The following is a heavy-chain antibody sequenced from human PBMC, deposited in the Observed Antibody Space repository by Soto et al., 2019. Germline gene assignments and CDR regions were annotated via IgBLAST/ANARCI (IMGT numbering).Heavy chain of an antibody. Sequence: SETLSLTCTVSGGSVSNISDYWSWVRQPPGKGLEWIGYIYYSGSADYNPSLGSRVTISLDTSKNQFSLKLSSVTTADTAAYYCARGVGFGYYYYHMDLWGQGTTVTVSS. D-gene: IGHD3-10*01. J-gene: IGHJ6*02. CDR3: ARGVGFGYYYYHMDL. CDR1: GGSVSNISDY. CDR2: IYYSGSA. V-gene: IGHV4-61*01.